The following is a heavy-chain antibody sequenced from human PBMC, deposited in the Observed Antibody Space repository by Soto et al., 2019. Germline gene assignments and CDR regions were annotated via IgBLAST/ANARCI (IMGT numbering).Heavy chain of an antibody. CDR3: ARDLAHSSSPVPYYFDY. V-gene: IGHV1-69*01. CDR1: GGTFSSYA. Sequence: QVQLVQSGAEVKKPGSSVKVSCKASGGTFSSYAISWVRQAPGQGLEWMGGIIPIFGTANYAQKFQGRVTITADESTSTAYMELSGLRSEDTAVYYCARDLAHSSSPVPYYFDYWGQGTLVTVSS. CDR2: IIPIFGTA. J-gene: IGHJ4*02. D-gene: IGHD6-6*01.